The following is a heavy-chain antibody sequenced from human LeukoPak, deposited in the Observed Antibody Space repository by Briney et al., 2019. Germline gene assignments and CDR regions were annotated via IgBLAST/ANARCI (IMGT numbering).Heavy chain of an antibody. CDR2: ISYDGSNK. V-gene: IGHV3-30-3*01. CDR3: ARESKGYDILTGYYNL. CDR1: GFTFSSYA. J-gene: IGHJ4*02. D-gene: IGHD3-9*01. Sequence: GGSLRLSCAASGFTFSSYAMSWVRQAPGKGLEWVAVISYDGSNKYYADSVKGRFTISRDNSKNTLYLQMNSLRAEDTAVYYCARESKGYDILTGYYNLWGQGTLVTVSS.